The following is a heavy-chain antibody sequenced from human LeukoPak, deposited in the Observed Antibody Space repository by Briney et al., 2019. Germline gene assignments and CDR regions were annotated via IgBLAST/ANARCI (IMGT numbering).Heavy chain of an antibody. CDR3: ARGQGTLGATDYNFDY. CDR2: IIPIFGTA. D-gene: IGHD1-26*01. CDR1: GGTFSSYA. J-gene: IGHJ4*02. Sequence: GASVKVSCKASGGTFSSYAISWVRQAPGQGLEWMGGIIPIFGTANYAQKIQGRVTITADESTSTAYMELSSLRSEDTAVYYCARGQGTLGATDYNFDYWGQGTLVTVSS. V-gene: IGHV1-69*13.